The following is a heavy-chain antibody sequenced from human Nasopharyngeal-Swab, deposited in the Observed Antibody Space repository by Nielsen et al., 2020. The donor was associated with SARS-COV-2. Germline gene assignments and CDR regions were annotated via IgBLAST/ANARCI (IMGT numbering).Heavy chain of an antibody. Sequence: WIRQPPGKGLEWIGEINHSGSTNYNPSLKSRVTISVDTSKNQFSLKLSSVTAADTAVYYCARGHGYSYGYVKARDRGYFDYWGQGTLVTVSS. CDR3: ARGHGYSYGYVKARDRGYFDY. D-gene: IGHD5-18*01. J-gene: IGHJ4*02. CDR2: INHSGST. V-gene: IGHV4-34*01.